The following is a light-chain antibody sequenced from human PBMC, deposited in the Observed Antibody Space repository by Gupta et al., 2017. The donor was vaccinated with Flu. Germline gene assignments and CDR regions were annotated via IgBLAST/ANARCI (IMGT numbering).Light chain of an antibody. Sequence: TARITCEENNIGSRSVHWPQQKPGQAPVLVVYDDSDRPSGIPERFSGSKSGNTATLTISGVEAGDEADYYCQVWTYSSDPSVEVFGTGTKVTVL. CDR1: NIGSRS. V-gene: IGLV3-21*02. J-gene: IGLJ1*01. CDR2: DDS. CDR3: QVWTYSSDPSVEV.